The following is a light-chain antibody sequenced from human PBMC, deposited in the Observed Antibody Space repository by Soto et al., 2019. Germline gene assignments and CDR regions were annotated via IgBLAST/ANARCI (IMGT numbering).Light chain of an antibody. CDR3: QQYGSSPPWS. Sequence: EIVLTQSPGTLSLSPGERATLSCRARQSVSSSYLAWYQQKSGQAPRLLIYGASSRATGIPDRFSGSGSGTDFTLTISRLEPEDFSAYYCQQYGSSPPWSFGQGTKVEIK. J-gene: IGKJ1*01. CDR2: GAS. CDR1: QSVSSSY. V-gene: IGKV3-20*01.